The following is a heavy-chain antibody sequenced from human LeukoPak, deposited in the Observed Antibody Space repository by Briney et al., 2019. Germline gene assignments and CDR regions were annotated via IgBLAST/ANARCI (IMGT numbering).Heavy chain of an antibody. Sequence: PGGSLRLSCAASGFTFSSYAMSWVRQAPGKGPEWVSAISGSGGSTYYADSVKGRFTISRDNSKNTLYLQMNSLRAEDTAVYYCAKFRSRWELPDAFDIWGQGTMVTVSS. V-gene: IGHV3-23*01. CDR1: GFTFSSYA. D-gene: IGHD1-26*01. CDR3: AKFRSRWELPDAFDI. J-gene: IGHJ3*02. CDR2: ISGSGGST.